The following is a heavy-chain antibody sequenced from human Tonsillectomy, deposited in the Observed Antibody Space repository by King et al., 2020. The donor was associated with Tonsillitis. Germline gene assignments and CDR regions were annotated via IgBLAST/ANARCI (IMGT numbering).Heavy chain of an antibody. J-gene: IGHJ6*02. CDR1: GFTFSSYV. Sequence: VQLVESGGGVVQPGRSLRLSCAASGFTFSSYVMHWVRQAPGKGLEWVALISDDGSNKYSDSVKGRFTISRDNSKNTLYLQMNSLRAEDTAVYYCARGAPYITVTRDYYYYGMDVWGQGTTVTVSS. D-gene: IGHD4-11*01. CDR2: ISDDGSNK. V-gene: IGHV3-30*04. CDR3: ARGAPYITVTRDYYYYGMDV.